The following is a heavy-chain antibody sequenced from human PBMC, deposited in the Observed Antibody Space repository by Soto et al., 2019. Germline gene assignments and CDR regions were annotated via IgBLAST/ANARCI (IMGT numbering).Heavy chain of an antibody. V-gene: IGHV1-8*01. Sequence: ASVKVSCKASGYTFTSYDINWVRQATGQGLEWMGWMNPNSGNTGYAQKFQGRVTMTRNTSISTAYMELSSLRSEDTAVYYCARGRVGATTTRRMRWFDPWGQGTLVTASS. CDR3: ARGRVGATTTRRMRWFDP. J-gene: IGHJ5*02. CDR2: MNPNSGNT. D-gene: IGHD1-26*01. CDR1: GYTFTSYD.